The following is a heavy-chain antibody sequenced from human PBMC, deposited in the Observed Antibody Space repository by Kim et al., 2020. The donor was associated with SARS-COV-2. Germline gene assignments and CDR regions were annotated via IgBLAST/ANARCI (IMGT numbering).Heavy chain of an antibody. CDR3: ARRVSSGYYPFDY. D-gene: IGHD3-22*01. V-gene: IGHV4-39*01. Sequence: YTPSLKSRVTISVDTSKTQFSLKLSSVTAADTAVYYCARRVSSGYYPFDYWGQGTLVTVSS. J-gene: IGHJ4*02.